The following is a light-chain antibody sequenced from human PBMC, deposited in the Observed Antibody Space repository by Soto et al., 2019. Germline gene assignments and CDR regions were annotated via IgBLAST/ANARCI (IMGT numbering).Light chain of an antibody. V-gene: IGLV1-40*01. J-gene: IGLJ3*02. CDR2: GHN. CDR1: TSNIGAGYE. CDR3: QSYDNSLSGSGV. Sequence: QSVLTQPPSVSGAPGQRVTISCTGSTSNIGAGYEVHWYQQLPGTAPKLLVSGHNIRPSGVPDRFSGFKSGASASLVITGLQAEDEADYYCQSYDNSLSGSGVFGGGTNLTVL.